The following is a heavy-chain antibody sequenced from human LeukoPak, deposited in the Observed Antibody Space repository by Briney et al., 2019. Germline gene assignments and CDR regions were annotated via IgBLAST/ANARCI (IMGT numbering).Heavy chain of an antibody. D-gene: IGHD3-10*01. Sequence: SETLSLTCTVSAGSISSSGYYWGWIRQPPGKGLEWIGSINYSGSTYYNPSLKSRVTISLDTSKNQFSLRLTSVTAADTAVYYCARDRRFGDLKHLDCWGQGTLATVSS. CDR1: AGSISSSGYY. J-gene: IGHJ4*02. CDR3: ARDRRFGDLKHLDC. V-gene: IGHV4-39*07. CDR2: INYSGST.